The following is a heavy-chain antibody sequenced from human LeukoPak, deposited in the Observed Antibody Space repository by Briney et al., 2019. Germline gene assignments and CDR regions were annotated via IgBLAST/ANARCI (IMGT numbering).Heavy chain of an antibody. CDR3: AKPRYGGYNNWFDP. J-gene: IGHJ5*02. V-gene: IGHV3-23*01. CDR1: GFTFSSYA. D-gene: IGHD5-12*01. Sequence: TGGSLRLSCAASGFTFSSYAMSWVRQAPGKGLEWVSAISGSGGSTYYADSVKGQFTISRDNSKNTLYLQMNSLRAEDTAVYYCAKPRYGGYNNWFDPWGQGTLVTVSS. CDR2: ISGSGGST.